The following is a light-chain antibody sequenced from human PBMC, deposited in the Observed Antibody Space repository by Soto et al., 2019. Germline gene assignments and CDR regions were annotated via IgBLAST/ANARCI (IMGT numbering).Light chain of an antibody. J-gene: IGKJ3*01. CDR2: RAS. V-gene: IGKV3-20*01. CDR3: QQYGSAPFT. CDR1: QSVGSL. Sequence: EIVLTQSPATLSVSPGERATLSCRASQSVGSLLAWYQQKPGQAPRLLIYRASSRATGISGSFSGSGSGTDFTLTISRLEPEDFAVYYCQQYGSAPFTFGPGTKVDIK.